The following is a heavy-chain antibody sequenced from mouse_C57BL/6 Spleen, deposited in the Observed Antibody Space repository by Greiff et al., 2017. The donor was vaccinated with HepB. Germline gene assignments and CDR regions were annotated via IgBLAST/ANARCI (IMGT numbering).Heavy chain of an antibody. D-gene: IGHD2-3*01. CDR1: GYTFTDYY. V-gene: IGHV1-26*01. CDR2: INPNNGGT. Sequence: EVQLQQSGPELVKPGASVKISCKASGYTFTDYYMNWVKQSHGKSLEWIGDINPNNGGTSYNQKFKGKATLTVDKSSSTAYMELRSLTSEDSAVYYCARWYDGYLDYWGHSTTLTVSS. J-gene: IGHJ2*01. CDR3: ARWYDGYLDY.